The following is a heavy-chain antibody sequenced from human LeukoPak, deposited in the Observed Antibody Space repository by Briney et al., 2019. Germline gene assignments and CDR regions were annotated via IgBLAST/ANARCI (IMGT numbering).Heavy chain of an antibody. CDR1: GFTFSSYG. CDR3: ARDQGGSGSSFDY. J-gene: IGHJ4*02. D-gene: IGHD3-10*01. V-gene: IGHV3-33*01. CDR2: IWYDGSNK. Sequence: GSLRLSCAASGFTFSSYGMHWVRQAPGKGLEWVAGIWYDGSNKYYADSVKGRFTISRDNSKNTLYLQMNSLRAEDTAVYYCARDQGGSGSSFDYWGQGTLVTVSS.